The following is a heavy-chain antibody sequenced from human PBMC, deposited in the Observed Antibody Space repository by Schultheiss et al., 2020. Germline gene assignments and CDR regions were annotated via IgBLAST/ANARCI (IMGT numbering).Heavy chain of an antibody. CDR1: GFTFSSYS. D-gene: IGHD2-15*01. J-gene: IGHJ4*02. V-gene: IGHV3-48*02. CDR2: ISSSSSTI. CDR3: ASWDDGWPHCSGGSCPDY. Sequence: GESLKISCAASGFTFSSYSMNWVRQAPGKGLEWVSYISSSSSTIYYADSVKGRFTISRDNAKNSLYLQMNSLRDEDTAVYYCASWDDGWPHCSGGSCPDYWGQGTLVTVSS.